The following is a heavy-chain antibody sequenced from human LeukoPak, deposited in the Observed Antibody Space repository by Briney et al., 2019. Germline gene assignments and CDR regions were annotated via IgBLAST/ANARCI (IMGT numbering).Heavy chain of an antibody. Sequence: GSLRLSCAASGFTFSSYAMHWVRQAPGKGLEWVAVISYDGSNKYYADSVKGRFTISRDNSKNTLYLQMNSLRAEDTAVYYCARGLGSSSWYEYWGQGTLVTVSS. CDR3: ARGLGSSSWYEY. J-gene: IGHJ4*02. D-gene: IGHD6-13*01. V-gene: IGHV3-30-3*01. CDR1: GFTFSSYA. CDR2: ISYDGSNK.